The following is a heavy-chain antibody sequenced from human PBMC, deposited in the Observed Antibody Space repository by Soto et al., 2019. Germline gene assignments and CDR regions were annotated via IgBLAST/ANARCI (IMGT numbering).Heavy chain of an antibody. CDR3: ARDLSSSWYPQGWFDP. CDR1: GGTFSSYA. CDR2: IIPIFGTA. Sequence: SVKVSCKASGGTFSSYAISWVRQAPGQGLEWMGGIIPIFGTANYAQKFQGRVTITADESTSTAYMELSSLRSEDTAVYYCARDLSSSWYPQGWFDPWGQGTLVTVSS. J-gene: IGHJ5*02. D-gene: IGHD6-13*01. V-gene: IGHV1-69*13.